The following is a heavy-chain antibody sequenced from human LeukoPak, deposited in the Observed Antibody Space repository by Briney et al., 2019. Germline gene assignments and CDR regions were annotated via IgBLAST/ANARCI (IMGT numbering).Heavy chain of an antibody. CDR3: ARYIVGAIDWFDP. CDR2: INQSGST. Sequence: SETLSLTCAVYGGSFSGYYWSWIRQPPGKGLEWIGEINQSGSTNYNPSLKSRVTISVDTSKNQFSLKLSSVTAADTAVYYCARYIVGAIDWFDPWGQGTLVTVSS. V-gene: IGHV4-34*01. D-gene: IGHD1-26*01. J-gene: IGHJ5*02. CDR1: GGSFSGYY.